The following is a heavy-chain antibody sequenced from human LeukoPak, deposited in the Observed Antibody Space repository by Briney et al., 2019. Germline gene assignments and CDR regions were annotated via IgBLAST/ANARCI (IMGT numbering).Heavy chain of an antibody. CDR2: ISYDGSNK. CDR3: ASTRWNY. Sequence: PGRSLRLPCAASGFTFSSYAMHWVRQAPGKGLEWVAVISYDGSNKYYADSVKGRFTISRDNSKNTLYLQMNSLRAEDTAVYYCASTRWNYWGQGTLVTVSS. D-gene: IGHD1-1*01. J-gene: IGHJ4*02. V-gene: IGHV3-30-3*01. CDR1: GFTFSSYA.